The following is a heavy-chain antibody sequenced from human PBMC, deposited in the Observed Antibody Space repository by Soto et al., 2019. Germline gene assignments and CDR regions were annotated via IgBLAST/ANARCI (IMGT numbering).Heavy chain of an antibody. CDR2: ISGSGGST. Sequence: PGGSLRLSCAASGFTFSSYAMSWVRQAPGKGLEWVSAISGSGGSTYYADSVKGRFTISRDNSKNTLHLQMNSLRAEDTAVYYCAKQLPYYYDSSGPYGMDVWGQGTTVTVSS. CDR3: AKQLPYYYDSSGPYGMDV. V-gene: IGHV3-23*01. J-gene: IGHJ6*02. CDR1: GFTFSSYA. D-gene: IGHD3-22*01.